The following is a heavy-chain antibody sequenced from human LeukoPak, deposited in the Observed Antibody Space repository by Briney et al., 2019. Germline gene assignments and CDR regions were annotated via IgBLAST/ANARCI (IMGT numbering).Heavy chain of an antibody. CDR1: GGSISSGSYY. CDR2: IYTTGST. CDR3: ARGTRSSSWYFDY. V-gene: IGHV4-61*02. Sequence: SETLSLTCTVSGGSISSGSYYWSWIRQPAGKGLDWIGRIYTTGSTNYNPSLKSRVTISVDTSKNQFSLKLSSVTAADTAVYYCARGTRSSSWYFDYWGQGTLVTVSS. J-gene: IGHJ4*02. D-gene: IGHD6-13*01.